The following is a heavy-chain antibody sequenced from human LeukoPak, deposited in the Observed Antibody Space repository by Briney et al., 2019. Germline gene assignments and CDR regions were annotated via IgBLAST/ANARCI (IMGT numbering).Heavy chain of an antibody. D-gene: IGHD2-2*01. CDR2: INSDGTTT. CDR3: ARETIAVVPAALY. V-gene: IGHV3-74*01. J-gene: IGHJ4*02. Sequence: GGSLRLSCAASGFPFSAYWMHWVRQVPGKGLVWVSRINSDGTTTNYADSVKGRFTISRDNAKNTLYLQMNSLRAEDTAVYYCARETIAVVPAALYWGEGSLVAVCS. CDR1: GFPFSAYW.